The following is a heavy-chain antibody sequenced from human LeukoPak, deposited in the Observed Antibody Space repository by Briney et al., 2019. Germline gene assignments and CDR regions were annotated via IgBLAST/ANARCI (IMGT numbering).Heavy chain of an antibody. D-gene: IGHD6-13*01. CDR1: GGSISSSSYY. CDR2: IYYSGST. Sequence: SETLSLTCTVSGGSISSSSYYWGWIRQPPGKGLEWIGYIYYSGSTNYSPSLKSRVTISVDTSKNQFSLKLSSVTAADTAVYYCARTTEAHSWRTRYYDYYMDVWGKGTTVTVSS. CDR3: ARTTEAHSWRTRYYDYYMDV. V-gene: IGHV4-61*05. J-gene: IGHJ6*03.